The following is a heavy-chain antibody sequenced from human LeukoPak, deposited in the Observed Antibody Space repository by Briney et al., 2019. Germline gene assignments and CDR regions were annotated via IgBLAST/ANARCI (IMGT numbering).Heavy chain of an antibody. CDR2: INPNSGGT. CDR1: GYTFTGYH. V-gene: IGHV1-2*02. J-gene: IGHJ5*02. Sequence: ASVKVSCTTSGYTFTGYHMHWVRQAPGQGLEWMGWINPNSGGTNYAQKLQGRVTMTRDTSISTAYMELSSLTSDDTAVYYCGLVTSGNWWFDPWGQGTLVTVSS. D-gene: IGHD2-21*02. CDR3: GLVTSGNWWFDP.